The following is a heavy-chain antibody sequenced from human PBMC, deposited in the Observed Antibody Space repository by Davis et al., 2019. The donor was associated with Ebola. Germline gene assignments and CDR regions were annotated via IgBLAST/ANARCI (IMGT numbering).Heavy chain of an antibody. Sequence: ASVKVSCKASGYTFTGYYMHWVRQAPGQGLEWMGWINPNSGGTNYAQKFQGRVTMTRDTSISTAYMELSRLRSDDTAVYYCARVSRIEQQLVPFDYWGQGTLVTVSS. CDR1: GYTFTGYY. J-gene: IGHJ4*02. CDR2: INPNSGGT. D-gene: IGHD6-13*01. V-gene: IGHV1-2*02. CDR3: ARVSRIEQQLVPFDY.